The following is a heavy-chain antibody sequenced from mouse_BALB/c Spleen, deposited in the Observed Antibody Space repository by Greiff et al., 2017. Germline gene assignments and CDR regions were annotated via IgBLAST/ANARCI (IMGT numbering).Heavy chain of an antibody. CDR1: GFNIKGYY. CDR3: NARTTVVADMDY. J-gene: IGHJ4*01. Sequence: EVQLQQSGAELVRSGASVKLSCTASGFNIKGYYMHWVKQRPEQGLEWIGWIDPENGDTEYAPKFQGKATMTADTSSNTAYLQLSSLTSEDTAVYYWNARTTVVADMDYWGQGTSVTVSS. CDR2: IDPENGDT. V-gene: IGHV14-4*02. D-gene: IGHD1-1*01.